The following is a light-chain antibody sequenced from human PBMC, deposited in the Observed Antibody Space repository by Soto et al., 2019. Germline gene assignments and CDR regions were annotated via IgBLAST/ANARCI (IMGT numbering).Light chain of an antibody. J-gene: IGKJ2*01. CDR3: QQYRNSLYT. CDR2: GAS. CDR1: QSVSSSY. V-gene: IGKV3-20*01. Sequence: EIVLTQSPGTLSLSPGERATLSCRASQSVSSSYLAWYQQKPGQAPRLLIYGASSRATGIPDRFSGSGSGTDFTLTISRLEPEDFAVYYCQQYRNSLYTFGQGTKLDIK.